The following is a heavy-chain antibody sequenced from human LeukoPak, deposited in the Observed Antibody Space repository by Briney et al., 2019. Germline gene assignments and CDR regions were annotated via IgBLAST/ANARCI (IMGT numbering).Heavy chain of an antibody. CDR1: GDSVSSNSVA. CDR2: TYYRSKWFN. V-gene: IGHV6-1*01. D-gene: IGHD1-26*01. Sequence: SQTLSLTCAISGDSVSSNSVAWNWIRQTPSRGLEWLGRTYYRSKWFNEYAVSVRSRTTINADTSKNQFSLQLNSVSPEDTAVYYCAREREHSFDYWGRGTLVTVSS. CDR3: AREREHSFDY. J-gene: IGHJ4*02.